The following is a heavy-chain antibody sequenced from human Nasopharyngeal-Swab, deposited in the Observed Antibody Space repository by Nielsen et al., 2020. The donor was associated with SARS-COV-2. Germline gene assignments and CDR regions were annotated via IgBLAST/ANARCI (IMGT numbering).Heavy chain of an antibody. D-gene: IGHD2-15*01. Sequence: SETLPLTCAVSGGSISSSNWWSWVRQPPGKGLEWIGEIYHSGSTNYNPSLKSRVTISVDKSKNQFSLKLSSVTAADTAVYYCAQTTYSGYFDYWGQGTLVTVSS. V-gene: IGHV4-4*02. CDR3: AQTTYSGYFDY. J-gene: IGHJ4*02. CDR2: IYHSGST. CDR1: GGSISSSNW.